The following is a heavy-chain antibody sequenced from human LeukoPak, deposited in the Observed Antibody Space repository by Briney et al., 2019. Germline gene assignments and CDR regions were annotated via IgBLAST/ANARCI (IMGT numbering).Heavy chain of an antibody. CDR3: ARTTTPHYYGSGSYALGY. J-gene: IGHJ4*02. Sequence: GGALRLSCAASGFTFSTYAMHWVRQGPGKGLEWVAVIIYDGSNKYYPDSVKGRFTISRDNSKNTLYLQMSSLSAEDAAVYYCARTTTPHYYGSGSYALGYWGQGTLVTV. V-gene: IGHV3-30-3*01. CDR2: IIYDGSNK. D-gene: IGHD3-10*01. CDR1: GFTFSTYA.